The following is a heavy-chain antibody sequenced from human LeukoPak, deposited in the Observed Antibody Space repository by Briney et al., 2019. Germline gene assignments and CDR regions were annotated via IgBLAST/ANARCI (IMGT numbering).Heavy chain of an antibody. CDR3: ARAPIRYCGTGTCYSHFDN. Sequence: SETLSLTCSVSGASVSSGSYYWNWIRQPPGKGLEWIGYIYYSGSTNYNPSLQSRVTISVDTSRNQFSLKLSSVTAADTAMYYCARAPIRYCGTGTCYSHFDNWGQGTLVTVSS. CDR1: GASVSSGSYY. J-gene: IGHJ4*02. CDR2: IYYSGST. V-gene: IGHV4-61*01. D-gene: IGHD2-15*01.